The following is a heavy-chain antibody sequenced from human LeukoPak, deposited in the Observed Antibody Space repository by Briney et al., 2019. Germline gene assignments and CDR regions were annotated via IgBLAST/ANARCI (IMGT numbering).Heavy chain of an antibody. CDR3: ARLSPPIASFCSGGTCYSGGFDP. J-gene: IGHJ5*02. CDR1: GYTFTSYG. CDR2: ITTYNGNT. V-gene: IGHV1-18*01. Sequence: ASVKVSCKAYGYTFTSYGITWVRQAPGQGLEWMGLITTYNGNTNYGQNFQGRVTMTADTSTSTAYMEVRSLRSDDTAVYYCARLSPPIASFCSGGTCYSGGFDPWGQGTLVTVSS. D-gene: IGHD2-15*01.